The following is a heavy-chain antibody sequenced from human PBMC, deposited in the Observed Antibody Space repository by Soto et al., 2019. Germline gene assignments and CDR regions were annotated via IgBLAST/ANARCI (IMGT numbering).Heavy chain of an antibody. V-gene: IGHV1-18*01. Sequence: QVHLVQSGVEVKTPGASVKVSCQASGYTFFTYDIIWVRQAPGQGLEWMGWISTYSVDTKYAQKFQGRVTMTKDTSTTTAYLELRSLRSDDTAVYYCARHHGPTTSENWFDPWGQGTLVTVSS. CDR3: ARHHGPTTSENWFDP. J-gene: IGHJ5*02. CDR1: GYTFFTYD. D-gene: IGHD5-12*01. CDR2: ISTYSVDT.